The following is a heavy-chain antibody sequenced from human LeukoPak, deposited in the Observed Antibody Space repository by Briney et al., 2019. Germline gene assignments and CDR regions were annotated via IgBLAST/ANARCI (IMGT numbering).Heavy chain of an antibody. V-gene: IGHV4-61*02. Sequence: SETLSLTCTVSGGSISSGSYYWSWIRQPAGKGVEWIGRIYTSGSTNYNPSLKSRVTISVDRSKNQFSLKLSSVTAADTAVYYCARHDSSGYCAFDIWGQGTMVTVSS. D-gene: IGHD3-22*01. CDR3: ARHDSSGYCAFDI. CDR1: GGSISSGSYY. J-gene: IGHJ3*02. CDR2: IYTSGST.